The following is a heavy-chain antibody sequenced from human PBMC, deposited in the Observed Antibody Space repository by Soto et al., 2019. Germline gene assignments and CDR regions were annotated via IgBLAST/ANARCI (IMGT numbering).Heavy chain of an antibody. D-gene: IGHD3-10*01. CDR1: GGALSTLS. V-gene: IGHV1-69*01. J-gene: IGHJ4*02. Sequence: QVQLVQSGAEVKQPGASVTVSCTASGGALSTLSINWMRQTPGQGLEWKGGVIDIFGTSSFAQKFQGRVTFTADESTTTAYMELSGLTSEDTAIYFCATGKLSMAGQHFDYWGQGTLVTVSS. CDR2: VIDIFGTS. CDR3: ATGKLSMAGQHFDY.